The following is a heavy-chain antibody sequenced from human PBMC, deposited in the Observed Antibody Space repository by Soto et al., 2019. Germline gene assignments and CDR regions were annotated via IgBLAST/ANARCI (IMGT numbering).Heavy chain of an antibody. V-gene: IGHV1-58*01. Sequence: SVKVSCKASGFTFTSSAVQWVRQARGQRLEWIGWIVVGSGNTNYAQKFQERVTITRDMSTSTAYMELSSLRSEDTAVYYCAKLMNMIGPAVNWFDPWGQGTPVTVSS. J-gene: IGHJ5*02. D-gene: IGHD3-22*01. CDR1: GFTFTSSA. CDR3: AKLMNMIGPAVNWFDP. CDR2: IVVGSGNT.